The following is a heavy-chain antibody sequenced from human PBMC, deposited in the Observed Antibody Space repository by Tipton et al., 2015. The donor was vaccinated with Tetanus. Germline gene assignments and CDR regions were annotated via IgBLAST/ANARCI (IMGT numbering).Heavy chain of an antibody. CDR3: ARDRGQGYGGPLLADAFDI. J-gene: IGHJ3*02. D-gene: IGHD4-23*01. CDR1: GFTFSSYA. V-gene: IGHV3-30-3*01. CDR2: ISYDGSNK. Sequence: SLRLSCAASGFTFSSYAMHWVRQAPGKGLEWVAVISYDGSNKYYADSVKGRFTISRDNSKNTLYLQMNSLRAEDTAVYYCARDRGQGYGGPLLADAFDIWGQGTMVTVSS.